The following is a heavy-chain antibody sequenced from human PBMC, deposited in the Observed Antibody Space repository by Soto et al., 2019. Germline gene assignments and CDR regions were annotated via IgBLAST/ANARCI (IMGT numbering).Heavy chain of an antibody. CDR3: ARDQGSSWGLDY. CDR1: GFTFSSYG. J-gene: IGHJ4*02. D-gene: IGHD6-13*01. CDR2: IWYDGSNK. V-gene: IGHV3-33*01. Sequence: QVQLVESGGGVVQPGRSPRLSCAASGFTFSSYGMHWVRQAPGKGLEWVAVIWYDGSNKYYADSVKGRFTISRDNSKNTLYLQMNSLRAEDTAVYYCARDQGSSWGLDYWGQGTLVTVSS.